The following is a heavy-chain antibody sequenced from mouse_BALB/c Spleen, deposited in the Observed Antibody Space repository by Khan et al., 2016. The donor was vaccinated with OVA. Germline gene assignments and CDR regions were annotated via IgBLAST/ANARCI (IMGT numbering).Heavy chain of an antibody. D-gene: IGHD2-2*01. J-gene: IGHJ3*01. CDR2: MFPGDGST. CDR3: ASGGYGGFAY. CDR1: GYTFTSYD. Sequence: QVQLKESGAELVKPGASVKLSCKASGYTFTSYDINWVRQRPEQGLEWIGWMFPGDGSTKSNENFKGKATLTTDKSTSNAYMQLSRLTSEDSGAYFCASGGYGGFAYWGQGTLVTVSA. V-gene: IGHV1-85*01.